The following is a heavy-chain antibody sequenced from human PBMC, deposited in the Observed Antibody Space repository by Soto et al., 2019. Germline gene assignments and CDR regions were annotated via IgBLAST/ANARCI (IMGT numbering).Heavy chain of an antibody. V-gene: IGHV3-48*03. Sequence: VGSLRLSCASSGFTFSTYEFNCVRHAPGRWLEWISYISVSGNIIKYAESVKGRFTISRDNADNSLHLHMSNLRVDDTALYFCVRDTMRASAAASLEYWGQGTQVSVSS. D-gene: IGHD2-2*01. J-gene: IGHJ4*02. CDR2: ISVSGNII. CDR3: VRDTMRASAAASLEY. CDR1: GFTFSTYE.